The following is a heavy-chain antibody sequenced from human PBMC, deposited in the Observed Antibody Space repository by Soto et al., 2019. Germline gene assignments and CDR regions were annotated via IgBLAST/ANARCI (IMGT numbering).Heavy chain of an antibody. V-gene: IGHV1-3*01. CDR2: INAGNGNT. CDR1: GYTFTSYA. CDR3: ARGQQQYYHQLFEY. Sequence: GASVKISCKASGYTFTSYAMHWVRQAPGQRLEWMGWINAGNGNTKYSQKFQGRVTITRDTSASTAYMELSSLRSEDTAVYYCARGQQQYYHQLFEYWGQGTLVTVSS. D-gene: IGHD2-8*01. J-gene: IGHJ4*02.